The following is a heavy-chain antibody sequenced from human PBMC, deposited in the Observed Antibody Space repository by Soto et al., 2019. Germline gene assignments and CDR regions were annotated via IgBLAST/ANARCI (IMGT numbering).Heavy chain of an antibody. J-gene: IGHJ6*02. CDR1: GYSFTSYW. CDR3: ARHEDGSGSYYPNYYYYYYGMDV. V-gene: IGHV5-51*01. D-gene: IGHD3-10*01. CDR2: IYPGDSDT. Sequence: PGESLKISCKGSGYSFTSYWIGWVRQMPGKGLEWMGIIYPGDSDTRYSPSFQGQVTISADKSISTAYLQWCSLKASDTAMYYCARHEDGSGSYYPNYYYYYYGMDVWGQGTTVTVSS.